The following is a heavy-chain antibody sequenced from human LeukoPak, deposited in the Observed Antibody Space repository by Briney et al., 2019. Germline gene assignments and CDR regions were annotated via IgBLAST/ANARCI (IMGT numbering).Heavy chain of an antibody. J-gene: IGHJ4*02. Sequence: GGSLRLSCAASGFTFSSYAMSWVRQAPGKGLEWVSLTSGSSGSTFYTDSVKGRFTVSRDNSKNTLYLQMNSLRADDTAVYFCAKKGGTLLRPYYFDYWGQGTLVTVSS. V-gene: IGHV3-23*01. CDR2: TSGSSGST. D-gene: IGHD2-15*01. CDR1: GFTFSSYA. CDR3: AKKGGTLLRPYYFDY.